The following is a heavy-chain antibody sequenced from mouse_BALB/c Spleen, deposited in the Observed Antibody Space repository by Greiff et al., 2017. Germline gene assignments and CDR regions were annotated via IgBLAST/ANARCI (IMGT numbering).Heavy chain of an antibody. Sequence: EVMLVESGGGLVQPGGSRKLSCAASGFTFSSFGMHWVRQAPEKGLEWVAYISSGSSTIYYADTVKGRFTISRDNPKNTLFLQMTSLRSEDTAMYYCAREDLYGFDYWGQGTTLTVSS. J-gene: IGHJ2*01. V-gene: IGHV5-17*02. CDR3: AREDLYGFDY. CDR2: ISSGSSTI. CDR1: GFTFSSFG. D-gene: IGHD1-1*01.